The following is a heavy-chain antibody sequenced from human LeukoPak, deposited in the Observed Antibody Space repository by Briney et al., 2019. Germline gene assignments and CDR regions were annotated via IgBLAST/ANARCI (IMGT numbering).Heavy chain of an antibody. CDR3: ARDGELLSSSYYYYYMDV. Sequence: GASVKVSRKASVYTFTSYDINWVRQATAQGLEWMGWMNPNSGNTGYAQKFQGRVTMTRNTFRSTAYMELSSLRSEDTTVYYCARDGELLSSSYYYYYMDVWGKGTTVTVSS. CDR1: VYTFTSYD. J-gene: IGHJ6*03. V-gene: IGHV1-8*01. CDR2: MNPNSGNT. D-gene: IGHD2-15*01.